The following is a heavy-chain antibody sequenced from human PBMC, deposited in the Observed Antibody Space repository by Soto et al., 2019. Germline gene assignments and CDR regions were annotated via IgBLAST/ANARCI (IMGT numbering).Heavy chain of an antibody. CDR3: ATLNSFGADY. CDR2: IDNDGSIT. D-gene: IGHD3-3*01. CDR1: GFTFSNYW. Sequence: LRLSCAASGFTFSNYWMHWVRQAPGKGLVWVSRIDNDGSITNYADSVKGRFTISRDNAKNTVSLQMSSLRAEDTAVYYCATLNSFGADYWGQGTPVTVSS. V-gene: IGHV3-74*01. J-gene: IGHJ4*02.